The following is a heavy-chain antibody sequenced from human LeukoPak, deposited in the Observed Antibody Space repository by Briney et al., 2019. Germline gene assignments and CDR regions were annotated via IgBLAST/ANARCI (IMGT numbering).Heavy chain of an antibody. CDR2: VHPGDSDT. CDR1: GYSFTSYW. D-gene: IGHD5-12*01. CDR3: ARSPWNSYDY. J-gene: IGHJ4*02. V-gene: IGHV5-51*01. Sequence: GESLRISCKGSGYSFTSYWISWVRQMPGKGLEWMGIVHPGDSDTRYSPSFQGQVTISVDKSISTAYLQWSSLKASDTAMYYCARSPWNSYDYWGQGTLVTVSS.